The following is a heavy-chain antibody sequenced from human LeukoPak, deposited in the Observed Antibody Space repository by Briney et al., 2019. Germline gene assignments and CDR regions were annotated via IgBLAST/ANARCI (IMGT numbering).Heavy chain of an antibody. CDR3: ARAAYSHDAFDI. CDR1: GGSISSGSYY. J-gene: IGHJ3*02. D-gene: IGHD6-13*01. Sequence: KPSQTLPLTCTVSGGSISSGSYYWSWIRQPAGKGLEWIGRIYTSGSTNYNPSLKSRFTISVDTSKNQFSLKLSSVTAADTAVYYCARAAYSHDAFDIWGQGTMVTVSS. CDR2: IYTSGST. V-gene: IGHV4-61*02.